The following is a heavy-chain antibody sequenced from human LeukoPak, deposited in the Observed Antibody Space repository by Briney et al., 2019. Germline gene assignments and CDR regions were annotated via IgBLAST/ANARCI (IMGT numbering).Heavy chain of an antibody. D-gene: IGHD2-15*01. J-gene: IGHJ4*02. CDR2: INHSGST. CDR3: ARRANCSGGSCYGRTYYFDY. Sequence: PSETLSLTGAVYGGSFSVYYWSWIRQPPGKGLEWIGEINHSGSTNYNPSLKSRVTISVGTSKNQFSLKLSSVTAADTAVYYCARRANCSGGSCYGRTYYFDYWGQGTLVTVSS. CDR1: GGSFSVYY. V-gene: IGHV4-34*01.